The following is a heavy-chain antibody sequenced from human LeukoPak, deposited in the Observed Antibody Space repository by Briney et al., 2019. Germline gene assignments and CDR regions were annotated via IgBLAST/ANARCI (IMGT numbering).Heavy chain of an antibody. CDR3: ARVLGYSYGYRY. Sequence: GASVKVSCKASGGTFSSYAISWVRQAPGQGLEWMGRIIPILGIANHAQKFQGRVTITADKSTSTAYMELSSLRSEDTAVYYCARVLGYSYGYRYWGQGTLVTVSS. CDR2: IIPILGIA. J-gene: IGHJ4*02. CDR1: GGTFSSYA. D-gene: IGHD5-18*01. V-gene: IGHV1-69*04.